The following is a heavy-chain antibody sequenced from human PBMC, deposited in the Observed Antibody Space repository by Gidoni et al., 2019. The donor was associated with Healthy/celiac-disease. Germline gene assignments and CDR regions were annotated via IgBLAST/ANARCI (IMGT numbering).Heavy chain of an antibody. CDR2: IKAGNGKT. CDR1: GYTLPSYA. CDR3: ARVRTARSTDDMDV. V-gene: IGHV1-3*01. D-gene: IGHD5-18*01. Sequence: QVQLVQSGAEVQKPGASVTVSCKASGYTLPSYAMHWVRQAPGPILEWMGGIKAGNGKTKEFRKLQGRVTITRDTTESTAYMEMSSLRTEDTAVYYCARVRTARSTDDMDVWGKGTTVTVSS. J-gene: IGHJ6*03.